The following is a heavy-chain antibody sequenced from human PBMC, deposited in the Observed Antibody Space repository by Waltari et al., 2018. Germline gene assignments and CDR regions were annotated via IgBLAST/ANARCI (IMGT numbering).Heavy chain of an antibody. Sequence: QVQLQQWGAGLLKPSETLSLTCAVYASSFSGYYWSWIRQPPGKVPEWIGEINHSGSTNYNPSLKSRVTISVDTSKNQFSLKLSSVTAADTAVYYCARGSPSDIVVVVAAEPYYFDYWGQGTLVTVSS. V-gene: IGHV4-34*01. CDR1: ASSFSGYY. CDR3: ARGSPSDIVVVVAAEPYYFDY. CDR2: INHSGST. D-gene: IGHD2-15*01. J-gene: IGHJ4*02.